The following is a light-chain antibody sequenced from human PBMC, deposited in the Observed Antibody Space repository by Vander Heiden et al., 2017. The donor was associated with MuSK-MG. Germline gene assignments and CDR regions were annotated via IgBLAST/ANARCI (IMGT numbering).Light chain of an antibody. CDR3: CSYAGSSTSAI. CDR1: SRDVGNYNL. V-gene: IGLV2-23*01. CDR2: EGD. J-gene: IGLJ2*01. Sequence: QSALTQPASVSWSPCQSITTSCPGTSRDVGNYNLVSWYQQHRGKSPKLMIYEGDKRPSGVSNRFSGSNAGNTASLTISGLQAEDEAHYYCCSYAGSSTSAIFGGGTRLTVL.